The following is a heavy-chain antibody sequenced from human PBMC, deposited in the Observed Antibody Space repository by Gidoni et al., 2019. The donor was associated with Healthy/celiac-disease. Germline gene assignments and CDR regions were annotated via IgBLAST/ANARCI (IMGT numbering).Heavy chain of an antibody. V-gene: IGHV4-39*07. CDR2: IYYSGST. Sequence: QLQLQESGPGLVKPSETLSLTCTVSGGSISSSSYYWGWIRQPPGKGLEWIGSIYYSGSTYYNPSLKSRVTISVDTSKNQFSLKLSSVTAADTAVYYCAEESYYDFWSGYSPDAFDIWGQGTMVTVSS. D-gene: IGHD3-3*01. CDR1: GGSISSSSYY. CDR3: AEESYYDFWSGYSPDAFDI. J-gene: IGHJ3*02.